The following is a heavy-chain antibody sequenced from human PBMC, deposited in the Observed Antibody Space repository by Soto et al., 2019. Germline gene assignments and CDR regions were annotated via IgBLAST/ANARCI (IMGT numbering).Heavy chain of an antibody. Sequence: GGSLRLSCAASGFTFSSYAMHWVRQAPGKGLEWVAVISYDGSNKYYADSVKGRFTISRDNSKNTLYLQMNSLRAEDTAVYYCANALTTSYYYYGMDVWGQGTTVTVSS. J-gene: IGHJ6*02. CDR3: ANALTTSYYYYGMDV. CDR2: ISYDGSNK. CDR1: GFTFSSYA. D-gene: IGHD4-17*01. V-gene: IGHV3-30-3*01.